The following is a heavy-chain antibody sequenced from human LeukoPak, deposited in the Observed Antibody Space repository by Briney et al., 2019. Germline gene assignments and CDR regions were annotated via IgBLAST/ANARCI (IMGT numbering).Heavy chain of an antibody. J-gene: IGHJ3*02. V-gene: IGHV3-30*18. D-gene: IGHD6-13*01. CDR3: AKDLRWQQLPEAFDI. CDR2: ISYDGSNK. CDR1: GFTFSSYG. Sequence: GGSLRLSCTASGFTFSSYGMHWVRQAPGKGLEWVAVISYDGSNKYYADSVRGRFTISRDNSKNTLSLQMNSLRAEDTAMYYCAKDLRWQQLPEAFDIWGQGTMVTVSS.